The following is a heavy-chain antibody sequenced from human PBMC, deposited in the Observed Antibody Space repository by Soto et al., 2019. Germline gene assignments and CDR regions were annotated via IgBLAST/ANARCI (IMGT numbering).Heavy chain of an antibody. CDR3: ARVITYHYGMDV. Sequence: PSETLSLTCNVAGGSIGSYYWNWLRQPAGKGLEWIGYVYYTGSTNYNPSLEGRATISVDSSKKQVSLSLRSVTAADSATYYCARVITYHYGMDVWGQGITVTVSS. V-gene: IGHV4-59*01. J-gene: IGHJ6*02. D-gene: IGHD3-16*01. CDR2: VYYTGST. CDR1: GGSIGSYY.